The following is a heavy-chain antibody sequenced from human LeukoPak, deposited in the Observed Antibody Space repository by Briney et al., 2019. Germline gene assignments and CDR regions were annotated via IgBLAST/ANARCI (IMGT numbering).Heavy chain of an antibody. J-gene: IGHJ4*02. V-gene: IGHV5-51*01. Sequence: KLGASLQISCKGSGYSFTSYWIGWVRQLPGKGLEWMGIIYPGDSDTRYSPSFQGQVTISADKSISTAYLQWSSLKASDTAMYYCARRSGSYYPFDYWGQGTLVTVSS. D-gene: IGHD1-26*01. CDR3: ARRSGSYYPFDY. CDR1: GYSFTSYW. CDR2: IYPGDSDT.